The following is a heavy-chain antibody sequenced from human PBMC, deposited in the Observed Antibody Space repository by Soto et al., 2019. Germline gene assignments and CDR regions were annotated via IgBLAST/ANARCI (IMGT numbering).Heavy chain of an antibody. CDR3: ARGYSSSSGGFDP. J-gene: IGHJ5*02. D-gene: IGHD6-6*01. CDR1: GGSFSGYY. V-gene: IGHV4-34*01. Sequence: ETLSLTCAVYGGSFSGYYWSWIRQPPGKGLEWIGEINHSGSTNYNPSLKSRVTISVDTSKNQFSLKLSSVTAADTAVYYCARGYSSSSGGFDPWGQGTLVTVSS. CDR2: INHSGST.